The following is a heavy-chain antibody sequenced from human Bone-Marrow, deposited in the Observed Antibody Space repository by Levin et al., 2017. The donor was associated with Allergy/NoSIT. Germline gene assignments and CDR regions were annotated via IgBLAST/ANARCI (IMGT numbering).Heavy chain of an antibody. V-gene: IGHV4-31*03. D-gene: IGHD1-14*01. CDR2: IYYSGST. CDR3: ARVGLVTGFDY. CDR1: GGSISSGGYY. Sequence: SETLSLTCTVSGGSISSGGYYWSWIRQHPGKGLEWIGYIYYSGSTYYNPSLKSRVTISVDTSKNQFSLKLSSVTAADTAVYYCARVGLVTGFDYWGQGTLVTVSS. J-gene: IGHJ4*02.